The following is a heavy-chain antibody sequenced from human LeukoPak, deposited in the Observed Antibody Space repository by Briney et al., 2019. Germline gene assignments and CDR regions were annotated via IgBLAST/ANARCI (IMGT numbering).Heavy chain of an antibody. Sequence: SETLSLTCIVSGDSISNYYWSWIRQPAGKGLEWIGRIYTSGSTNYNPSLKSRVTMSVDTSKNQFSLKLSSVTAADTALYYCAREAAAGTFYFDYWGQGTLVTVSS. V-gene: IGHV4-4*07. CDR3: AREAAAGTFYFDY. CDR1: GDSISNYY. CDR2: IYTSGST. D-gene: IGHD6-13*01. J-gene: IGHJ4*02.